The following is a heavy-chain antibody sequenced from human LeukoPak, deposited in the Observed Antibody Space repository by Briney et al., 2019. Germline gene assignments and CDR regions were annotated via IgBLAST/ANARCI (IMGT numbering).Heavy chain of an antibody. CDR1: GFTFSSYS. CDR3: ARQILTIFDGMDV. V-gene: IGHV3-21*01. Sequence: GGSLRLSCAASGFTFSSYSMNWVRQAPGKGLEWVSSISSGSSYIYYADSVKGRFTISRDNAKNSLYLQMNSLRAEDTAVYYCARQILTIFDGMDVWGQGTTVTVSS. D-gene: IGHD3-3*01. CDR2: ISSGSSYI. J-gene: IGHJ6*02.